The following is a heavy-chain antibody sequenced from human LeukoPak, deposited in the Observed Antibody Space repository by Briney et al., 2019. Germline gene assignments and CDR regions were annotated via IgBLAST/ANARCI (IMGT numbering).Heavy chain of an antibody. CDR1: GFTYSRYA. J-gene: IGHJ4*02. Sequence: RGGSVRLSCAASGFTYSRYAMHWARQAPGKGLEWVAVISYDGSNKYYADSVKGRFTISRDNSKNTLYLQMNSLRAEDTAVYYCARPRGIYGDFLVYWGQGTLVTVSS. CDR3: ARPRGIYGDFLVY. V-gene: IGHV3-30-3*01. D-gene: IGHD4-17*01. CDR2: ISYDGSNK.